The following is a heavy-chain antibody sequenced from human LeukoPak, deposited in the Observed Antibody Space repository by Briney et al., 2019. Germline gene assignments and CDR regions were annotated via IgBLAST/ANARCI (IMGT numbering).Heavy chain of an antibody. J-gene: IGHJ6*02. D-gene: IGHD6-13*01. Sequence: PGGSLRLSCAASEFTFSSYAMTWVRQAPGKGLEWVSAISASGGSTYYADSVKGRFTISRDNSKNTLYLQMNSLRAEDTAVYCCAKAKTAGTSRYYYYGMDVWGQGTTVIVSS. V-gene: IGHV3-23*01. CDR1: EFTFSSYA. CDR3: AKAKTAGTSRYYYYGMDV. CDR2: ISASGGST.